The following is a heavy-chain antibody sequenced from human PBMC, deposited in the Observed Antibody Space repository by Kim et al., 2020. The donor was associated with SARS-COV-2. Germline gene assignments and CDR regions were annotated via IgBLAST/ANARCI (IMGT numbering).Heavy chain of an antibody. CDR2: T. V-gene: IGHV3-66*02. J-gene: IGHJ4*02. CDR3: AILDLSGSNPDF. D-gene: IGHD3-10*01. Sequence: TDYESSVKGRFTIARDNSKTTLYLQMTSLRPEGTAIYFCAILDLSGSNPDFWGQGTLVTVS.